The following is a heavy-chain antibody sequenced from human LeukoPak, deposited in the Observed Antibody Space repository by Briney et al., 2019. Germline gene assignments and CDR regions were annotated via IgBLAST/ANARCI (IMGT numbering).Heavy chain of an antibody. CDR1: GFNFSSYA. D-gene: IGHD2-2*01. J-gene: IGHJ4*02. V-gene: IGHV3-23*01. CDR2: ISGSGGST. CDR3: AKDRDLYCSSTSCYPLSY. Sequence: GGSLRLSCVASGFNFSSYAMSWVRQAPGKGLEWVSAISGSGGSTYYADSVKGRFTISRDNSKNTLYLQMNSLRAADTAVYYCAKDRDLYCSSTSCYPLSYWGQGTLVTVSS.